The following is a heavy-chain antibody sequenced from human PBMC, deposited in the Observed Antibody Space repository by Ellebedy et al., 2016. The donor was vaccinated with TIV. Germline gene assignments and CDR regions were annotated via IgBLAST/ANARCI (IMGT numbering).Heavy chain of an antibody. CDR2: IYYSGST. D-gene: IGHD3-10*01. V-gene: IGHV4-39*01. CDR3: ARYMVRGTYGMDV. CDR1: GGSISSSSYY. J-gene: IGHJ6*02. Sequence: SETLSLXXTVSGGSISSSSYYWGWIRQPPGKGLEWIGSIYYSGSTYYNPSLKSRVTISVDTSKNQFSLKLSSVTAADTAVYYCARYMVRGTYGMDVWGQGTTVTVSS.